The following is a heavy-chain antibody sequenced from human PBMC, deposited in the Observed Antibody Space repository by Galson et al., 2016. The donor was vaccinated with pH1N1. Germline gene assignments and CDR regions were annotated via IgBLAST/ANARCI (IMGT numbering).Heavy chain of an antibody. D-gene: IGHD3-10*01. Sequence: SVKVSCKASGGIFNSNAINWVRQAPGQGLEWMGGIIAIFGTTNYAQKFQGRVTITTDESTTTAYMELSSLRSEDTAVYYCARDRGVFDIWGQGTRVTVSS. J-gene: IGHJ3*02. CDR2: IIAIFGTT. CDR1: GGIFNSNA. V-gene: IGHV1-69*05. CDR3: ARDRGVFDI.